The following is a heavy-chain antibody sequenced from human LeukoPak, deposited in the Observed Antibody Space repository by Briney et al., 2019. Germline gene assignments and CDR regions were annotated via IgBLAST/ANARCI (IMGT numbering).Heavy chain of an antibody. J-gene: IGHJ4*02. Sequence: SVKVSCKASGGTSSSYAISWVRQAPGQGLEWMGGIIPIFGTANYAQKFQGRVTITADESTSTAYMELSSLRSEDTAVYYCASSRPYCSSTSCYSVYWGQGILVTVSS. CDR2: IIPIFGTA. D-gene: IGHD2-2*02. V-gene: IGHV1-69*01. CDR1: GGTSSSYA. CDR3: ASSRPYCSSTSCYSVY.